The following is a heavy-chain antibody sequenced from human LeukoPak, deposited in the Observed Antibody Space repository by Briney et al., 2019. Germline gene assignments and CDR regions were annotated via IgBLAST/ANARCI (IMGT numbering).Heavy chain of an antibody. D-gene: IGHD1-26*01. J-gene: IGHJ3*02. V-gene: IGHV3-23*01. CDR1: GFTFSSYA. Sequence: PGGSLRLSCAVSGFTFSSYAMSWVRQAPGKGLEWVSAISGSGGSTYYADSVKGRFTISRDNSKNTLYLQMNSLRAEDTAVYYCAKRGSFWGAFDIWGQGTMVTVSS. CDR2: ISGSGGST. CDR3: AKRGSFWGAFDI.